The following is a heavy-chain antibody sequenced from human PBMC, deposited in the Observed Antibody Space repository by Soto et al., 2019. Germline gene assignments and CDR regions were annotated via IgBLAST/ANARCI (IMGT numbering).Heavy chain of an antibody. J-gene: IGHJ5*02. V-gene: IGHV4-30-4*01. CDR3: ARDFQLQYCSGGSCYLSRRFDP. CDR1: GGSISSGDYY. CDR2: IYYSGST. Sequence: PSETLALTCTVSGGSISSGDYYWSWIRQPPGKGLEWIGYIYYSGSTYYNPSLKSRVTISVDTSKNQFSLKLSSVTAADTAVYYCARDFQLQYCSGGSCYLSRRFDPCG. D-gene: IGHD2-15*01.